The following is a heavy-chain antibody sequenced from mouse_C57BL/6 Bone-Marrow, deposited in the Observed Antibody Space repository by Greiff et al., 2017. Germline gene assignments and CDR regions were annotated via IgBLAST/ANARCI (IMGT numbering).Heavy chain of an antibody. Sequence: EVKLVESGGGLVQPGGSLNLSCAASGFTFSDYYMYWVRQTPEKRLEWVAYISNGGGSTYYPDTVKGRFTISRDNAKNTLYLQMSRLKSEDTAMYYCARSTMITPYYFDYWGQGTTLTVSS. J-gene: IGHJ2*01. CDR2: ISNGGGST. D-gene: IGHD2-4*01. CDR1: GFTFSDYY. V-gene: IGHV5-12*01. CDR3: ARSTMITPYYFDY.